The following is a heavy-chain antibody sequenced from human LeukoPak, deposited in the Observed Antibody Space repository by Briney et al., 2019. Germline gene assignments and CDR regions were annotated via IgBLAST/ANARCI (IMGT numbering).Heavy chain of an antibody. CDR2: IYTSGST. V-gene: IGHV4-4*07. CDR3: ARDYYDSSGYHWFDP. J-gene: IGHJ5*02. Sequence: SETLSLTCTVSGGSISSYYWSWIRQPAGKGLEWIGRIYTSGSTNYNPSLKSRVTMSVDTSKNQFSLKLSSVTAADTAVYYCARDYYDSSGYHWFDPWGQGTLVTVSS. D-gene: IGHD3-22*01. CDR1: GGSISSYY.